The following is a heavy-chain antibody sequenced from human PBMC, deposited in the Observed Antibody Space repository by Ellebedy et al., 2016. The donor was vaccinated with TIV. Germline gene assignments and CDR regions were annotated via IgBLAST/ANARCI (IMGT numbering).Heavy chain of an antibody. V-gene: IGHV3-7*04. CDR2: IKQDGSEK. J-gene: IGHJ1*01. Sequence: PGGSLRLSCAASGFIFSSYWMSWVRQAPGKGLEWVANIKQDGSEKYYVDSVKGRFTISRDNAKNSLYLQMNSLTAEDTAVYYCAREGTTVTHAEYFQHWGQGTLVTVSS. D-gene: IGHD4-17*01. CDR1: GFIFSSYW. CDR3: AREGTTVTHAEYFQH.